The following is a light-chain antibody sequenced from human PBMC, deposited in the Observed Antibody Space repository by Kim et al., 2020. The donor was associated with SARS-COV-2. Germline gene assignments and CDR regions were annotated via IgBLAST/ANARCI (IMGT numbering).Light chain of an antibody. CDR2: DAS. V-gene: IGKV3-20*01. J-gene: IGKJ2*01. CDR1: QSVNNNY. CDR3: HQYGGSLPYT. Sequence: ENVLTQSPGTLSLSPGERATLSCRASQSVNNNYLAWYQHKPGQAPRLLIFDASSRAGGIPDRFSGSGSGTDFTLTISRLEPEDSAVYFCHQYGGSLPYTFGQGTKLEI.